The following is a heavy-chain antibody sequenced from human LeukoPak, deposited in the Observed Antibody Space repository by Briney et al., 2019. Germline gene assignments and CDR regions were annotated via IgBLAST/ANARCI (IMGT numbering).Heavy chain of an antibody. J-gene: IGHJ3*02. CDR1: GGSFSGYY. Sequence: SETLSLTCAVYGGSFSGYYWSWIRQPPGKGLEWIGEINHSGSTNYNPSLKSRVTMSVDTSKNQFSLKLSSVTAADTAVYYCARMGQWELHDAFDIWGQGTMVTVS. D-gene: IGHD1-26*01. CDR2: INHSGST. V-gene: IGHV4-34*01. CDR3: ARMGQWELHDAFDI.